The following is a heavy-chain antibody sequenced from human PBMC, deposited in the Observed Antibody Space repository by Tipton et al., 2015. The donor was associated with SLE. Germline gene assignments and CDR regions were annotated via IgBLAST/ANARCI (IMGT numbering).Heavy chain of an antibody. CDR2: IYDGGST. J-gene: IGHJ4*02. D-gene: IGHD3-22*01. CDR3: ARDEYRYDTTGYHLLGHFDF. V-gene: IGHV4-30-2*06. Sequence: LSWIRQSPGKGLEWIGNIYDGGSTHYNPSLKSRVTISVDRSKNQFSLNLSSVTAADTAVYYCARDEYRYDTTGYHLLGHFDFWGQGTLVTVSS.